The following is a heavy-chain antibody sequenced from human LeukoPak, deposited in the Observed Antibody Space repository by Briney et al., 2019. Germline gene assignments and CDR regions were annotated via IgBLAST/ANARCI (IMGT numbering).Heavy chain of an antibody. V-gene: IGHV4-4*02. J-gene: IGHJ4*02. CDR3: ARVRGTSSWYNYFDY. Sequence: GTLVLNFAFSGCPLSSYYLGGLGRPAPREGVGWVWGIYHSGSTNYNPSLKSRVTISVDKSKNQFSLKLSSVTAADTAVYYCARVRGTSSWYNYFDYWGQGTLVTVSS. D-gene: IGHD6-13*01. CDR1: GCPLSSYYL. CDR2: IYHSGST.